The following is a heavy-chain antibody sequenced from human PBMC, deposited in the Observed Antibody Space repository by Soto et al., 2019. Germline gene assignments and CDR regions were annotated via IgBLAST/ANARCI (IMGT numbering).Heavy chain of an antibody. J-gene: IGHJ4*02. CDR2: ISGGGSNT. CDR1: GFIFRSYA. CDR3: AKDSNKYSSSLRGRYFDY. Sequence: EVQLLESGGGLVQPGGSLRLSCAASGFIFRSYAMNWVRQAPGKGLERVSGISGGGSNTFYADSVKGRFTISRDNSKNTLLLQMNSLGAEDTAVYYCAKDSNKYSSSLRGRYFDYWGQGIGVTVSS. V-gene: IGHV3-23*01. D-gene: IGHD4-4*01.